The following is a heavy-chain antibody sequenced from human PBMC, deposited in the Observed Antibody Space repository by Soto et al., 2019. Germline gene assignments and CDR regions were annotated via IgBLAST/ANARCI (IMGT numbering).Heavy chain of an antibody. Sequence: KPSETLSLTCTVSGGSITNSNWWSWVRLPPAKGLEWIGDIYHAGSTKYNPSLERRVTMSVDTSKNQFGLTLTSVTAADTAVYFCARGPPIVGNTRPLESWGQGTLVTVSS. J-gene: IGHJ4*02. CDR2: IYHAGST. CDR1: GGSITNSNW. D-gene: IGHD1-26*01. V-gene: IGHV4-4*02. CDR3: ARGPPIVGNTRPLES.